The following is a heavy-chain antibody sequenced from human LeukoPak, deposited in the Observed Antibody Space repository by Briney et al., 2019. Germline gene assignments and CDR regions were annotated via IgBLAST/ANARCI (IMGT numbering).Heavy chain of an antibody. D-gene: IGHD3-10*01. CDR1: GFSFSSYW. CDR2: IKQEGSEK. Sequence: GGSLRLSCAASGFSFSSYWMSWVRQAPGKGLEGVANIKQEGSEKYYVDSVKGRITISRDNAKNSLYLQMNSLRAEDTAVYYCATIFGSGSYWGQGTLVTVSS. V-gene: IGHV3-7*01. CDR3: ATIFGSGSY. J-gene: IGHJ4*02.